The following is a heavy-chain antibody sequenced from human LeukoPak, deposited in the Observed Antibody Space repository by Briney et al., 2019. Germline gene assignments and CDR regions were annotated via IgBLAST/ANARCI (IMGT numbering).Heavy chain of an antibody. CDR1: GFTFSSYA. D-gene: IGHD2-2*01. V-gene: IGHV3-23*01. CDR3: ARSYCDRTSCYDMDV. J-gene: IGHJ6*02. Sequence: GGSLRLSCAASGFTFSSYAMGWVRQAPGKGLEWVSAISGSGGSTYYADSVKGRFTISRDNSKNTLYLQMNSLRTEDTAVYYCARSYCDRTSCYDMDVWGQGTTVTVSS. CDR2: ISGSGGST.